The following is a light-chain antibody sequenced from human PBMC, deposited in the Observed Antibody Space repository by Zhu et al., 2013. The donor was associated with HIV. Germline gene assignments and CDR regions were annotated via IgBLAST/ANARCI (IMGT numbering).Light chain of an antibody. Sequence: EIVMTQSPATLSVSPGERATLSCRASQSVSSNLAWYQQKPGQSPRLLIYGASTRATGIPARFSGSGSGTEFTLTISSLEPEDFAVYYCQQYGSSPRTFGQGTKVEIK. CDR1: QSVSSN. CDR2: GAS. V-gene: IGKV3-15*01. J-gene: IGKJ1*01. CDR3: QQYGSSPRT.